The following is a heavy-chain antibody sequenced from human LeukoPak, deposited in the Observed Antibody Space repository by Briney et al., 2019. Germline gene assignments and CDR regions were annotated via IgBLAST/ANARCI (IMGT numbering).Heavy chain of an antibody. CDR3: ARDRGYVFDY. D-gene: IGHD5-12*01. J-gene: IGHJ4*02. CDR2: TYYRSKWYN. Sequence: SQTPSLTCAISGDSVSSNSVAWNWIRQSPSRGLEWLGRTYYRSKWYNDYAVSVKSRITIDPDTSKNQFSLHLDSVTPEDTAVYYCARDRGYVFDYWGQGTLVTVSS. CDR1: GDSVSSNSVA. V-gene: IGHV6-1*01.